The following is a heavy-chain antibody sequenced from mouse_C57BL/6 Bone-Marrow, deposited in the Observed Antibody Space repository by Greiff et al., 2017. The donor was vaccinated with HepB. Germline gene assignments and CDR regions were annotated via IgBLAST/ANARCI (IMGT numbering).Heavy chain of an antibody. CDR1: GYTFTSYD. CDR3: ARRGLLRYFDY. V-gene: IGHV1-85*01. D-gene: IGHD1-1*01. CDR2: IYPRDGST. Sequence: QVQLKESGPELVKPGASVKLSCKASGYTFTSYDINWVKQRPGQGLEWIGWIYPRDGSTNYNEKFKGKATLTVDTSSSTAYMELHSLTSEDSAVYFCARRGLLRYFDYWGQGTTLTVSS. J-gene: IGHJ2*01.